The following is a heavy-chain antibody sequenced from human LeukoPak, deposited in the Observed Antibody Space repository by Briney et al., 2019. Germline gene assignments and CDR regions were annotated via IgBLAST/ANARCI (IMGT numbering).Heavy chain of an antibody. J-gene: IGHJ4*02. CDR2: ISSSGGST. CDR1: GFTFSTYA. CDR3: AKDPNSGYDLWIFDY. Sequence: PGGSLRLSCAASGFTFSTYAISWVRQAPGKGLEWVSAISSSGGSTYYADSVKGRFNISRENSKKTLDLQMTRLRAEDTAVYYCAKDPNSGYDLWIFDYWGQGTLVTVSS. V-gene: IGHV3-23*01. D-gene: IGHD5-12*01.